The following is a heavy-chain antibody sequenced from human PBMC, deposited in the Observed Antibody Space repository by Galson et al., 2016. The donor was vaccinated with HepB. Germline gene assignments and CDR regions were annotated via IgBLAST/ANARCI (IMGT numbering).Heavy chain of an antibody. V-gene: IGHV5-51*01. D-gene: IGHD2-21*01. CDR1: GYSFTSYW. CDR2: IYTVDSET. CDR3: AASRGGGAVFDH. Sequence: QSGAEVKKPGESLKLPCRGSGYSFTSYWIAWLRQMPGKGLEWMGVIYTVDSETRYSPSFQGQVTISADKSISTAYLQWSSLKASDTAMYYCAASRGGGAVFDHWGQGTRVTVSS. J-gene: IGHJ4*02.